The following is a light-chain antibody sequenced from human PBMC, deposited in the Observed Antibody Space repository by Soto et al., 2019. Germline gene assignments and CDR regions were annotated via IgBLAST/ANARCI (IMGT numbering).Light chain of an antibody. Sequence: VLTQPPSASGTPGQRVLISCSGSRSNIGTNYVYWYQQLPGTAPRLLISRNTQRPSGVPDRFSASKSGTSASLAISGLRSEDETDYSCAAWDDSLSGLVFGGGTKLTVL. CDR2: RNT. V-gene: IGLV1-47*01. J-gene: IGLJ3*02. CDR3: AAWDDSLSGLV. CDR1: RSNIGTNY.